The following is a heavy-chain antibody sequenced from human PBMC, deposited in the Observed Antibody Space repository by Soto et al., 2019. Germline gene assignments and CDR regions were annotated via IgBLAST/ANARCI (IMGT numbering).Heavy chain of an antibody. CDR3: ARGLVVVSAEYFQK. CDR2: IIPMLDTA. D-gene: IGHD2-15*01. Sequence: QVQLVQSGAEVKKPGSSVKVSCKASGGTFGSYTISWVRQAPGQGLEWMGRIIPMLDTAAYAQKFQGRVTITADRSTSTADMELSRLTSEDTAVYYCARGLVVVSAEYFQKWGQGTLVTVPS. J-gene: IGHJ1*01. CDR1: GGTFGSYT. V-gene: IGHV1-69*08.